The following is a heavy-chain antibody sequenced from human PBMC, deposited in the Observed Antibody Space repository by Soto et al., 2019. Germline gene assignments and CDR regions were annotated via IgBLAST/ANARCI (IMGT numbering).Heavy chain of an antibody. CDR3: ARGLMRLRFLEWSQSGADY. CDR1: GGSFSGYY. Sequence: PSETLSLTCAVYGGSFSGYYWSWIRQPPGKGLEWIGEINHSGSTNYNPSLKSRVTISVDTSKNQFSLKLSSVTAADTAVYYCARGLMRLRFLEWSQSGADYWGQGTLVTVSS. J-gene: IGHJ4*02. D-gene: IGHD3-3*01. CDR2: INHSGST. V-gene: IGHV4-34*01.